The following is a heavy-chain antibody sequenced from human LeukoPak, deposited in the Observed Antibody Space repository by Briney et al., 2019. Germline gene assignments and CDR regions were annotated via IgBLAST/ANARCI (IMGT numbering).Heavy chain of an antibody. CDR2: ISSSSSYI. J-gene: IGHJ4*02. Sequence: PGGSLRLSCAAPGFTFSSYSMNWVRQAPGKGLEWVSSISSSSSYIYYADSVKGRFTISRDNAKNSLYLQMNSLRAEDTAVYYCARAFDILTGYYNVEDYWGQGTLVTVSS. D-gene: IGHD3-9*01. CDR3: ARAFDILTGYYNVEDY. V-gene: IGHV3-21*01. CDR1: GFTFSSYS.